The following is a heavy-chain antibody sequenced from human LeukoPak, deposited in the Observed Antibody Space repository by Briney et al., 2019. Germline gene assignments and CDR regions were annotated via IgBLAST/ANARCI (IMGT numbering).Heavy chain of an antibody. V-gene: IGHV1-18*01. D-gene: IGHD3-22*01. CDR3: ARGSPRSLEYYYDSSGY. CDR2: ISAYNGNT. J-gene: IGHJ4*02. Sequence: GASVKVSCKASGYTFTSYGISWVRQAPGQGLEWMGWISAYNGNTNYAQKLQGRVTMTTDTSTSTAYMELRSLRSDDTAVYYCARGSPRSLEYYYDSSGYWGQGTLVTVPS. CDR1: GYTFTSYG.